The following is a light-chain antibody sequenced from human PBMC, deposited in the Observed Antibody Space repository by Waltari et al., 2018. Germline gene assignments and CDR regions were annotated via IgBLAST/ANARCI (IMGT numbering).Light chain of an antibody. V-gene: IGLV9-49*01. CDR2: VGTGGIVG. Sequence: QPVLTQPPSASASLGASVTLTCTLSSGYSNYKVDWYQQRPGKGPRFVMRVGTGGIVGSKGDGIPDRFSVLGSGLNPYLTNKNIQEEDESDYHCGADHGSGSNFAGVFGGGTKLTVL. J-gene: IGLJ2*01. CDR3: GADHGSGSNFAGV. CDR1: SGYSNYK.